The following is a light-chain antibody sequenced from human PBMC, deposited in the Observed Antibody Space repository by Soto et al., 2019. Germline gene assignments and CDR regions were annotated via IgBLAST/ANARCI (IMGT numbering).Light chain of an antibody. J-gene: IGKJ2*01. Sequence: DIQMTQSPSTLSASVGYRVTITCRASQSISSRLAWYQQKPGKAPKILIYDGSSLESGVPSRFSGSGSETEFSLTISSLQPDDSATYYSQQYSSYNTFRQWTKVDIX. CDR2: DGS. CDR3: QQYSSYNT. CDR1: QSISSR. V-gene: IGKV1-5*01.